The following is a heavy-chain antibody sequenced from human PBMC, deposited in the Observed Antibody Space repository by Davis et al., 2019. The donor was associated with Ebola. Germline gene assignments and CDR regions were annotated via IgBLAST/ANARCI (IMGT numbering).Heavy chain of an antibody. V-gene: IGHV4-30-2*01. Sequence: SETLSLTCAVSGGSISSGGYSWSWIRQPPGKGLEWIGYIYHSGSTNYNPSLKSRVTISVDTSKNQFSLKLSSVTAADTAVYYCARHWSSSSGFDYWGQGTLVTVSS. CDR1: GGSISSGGYS. CDR3: ARHWSSSSGFDY. J-gene: IGHJ4*02. CDR2: IYHSGST. D-gene: IGHD6-6*01.